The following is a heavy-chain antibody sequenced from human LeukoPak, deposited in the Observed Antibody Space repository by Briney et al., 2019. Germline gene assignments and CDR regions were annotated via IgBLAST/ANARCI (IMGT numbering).Heavy chain of an antibody. CDR2: INTNTGNP. J-gene: IGHJ4*02. V-gene: IGHV7-4-1*02. CDR1: GYTFTSSA. Sequence: ASVKVSCKASGYTFTSSAMKRVRQAPGQGLEYMGWINTNTGNPTYAQGFTGRFVFSLDTSVSTAYLQISSLKTEDSAVYYCARDDGITKPFVDWGQGTLVTVSS. CDR3: ARDDGITKPFVD. D-gene: IGHD1-14*01.